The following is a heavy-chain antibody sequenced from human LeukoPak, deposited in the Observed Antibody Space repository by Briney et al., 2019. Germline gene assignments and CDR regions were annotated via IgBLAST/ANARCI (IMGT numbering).Heavy chain of an antibody. Sequence: GASLQISCKGSGSSFTSYWIGWVRQLPGKGLEWMGIIYPGDSDTRYSPSFQGQVTISADKSISTAYLQWSSLKASDTAMYYCARWVEDPGVYGMDVWSQGTTVTVSS. CDR2: IYPGDSDT. J-gene: IGHJ6*02. CDR3: ARWVEDPGVYGMDV. V-gene: IGHV5-51*01. CDR1: GSSFTSYW. D-gene: IGHD5-24*01.